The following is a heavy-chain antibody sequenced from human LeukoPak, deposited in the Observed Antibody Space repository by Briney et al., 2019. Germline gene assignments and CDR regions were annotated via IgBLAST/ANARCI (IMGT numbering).Heavy chain of an antibody. D-gene: IGHD3-22*01. CDR3: ARDLGPGYYDSSGYPSDAFDI. Sequence: SETLSLTCTVSGGPISSRSYYWGWIRQPPGKGLEWIGSIYYSGSTYSNPSLKSRVTISVDTSKNQFSLKLSSVTAADTAVYYCARDLGPGYYDSSGYPSDAFDIWGQGTMVTVSS. J-gene: IGHJ3*02. V-gene: IGHV4-39*07. CDR1: GGPISSRSYY. CDR2: IYYSGST.